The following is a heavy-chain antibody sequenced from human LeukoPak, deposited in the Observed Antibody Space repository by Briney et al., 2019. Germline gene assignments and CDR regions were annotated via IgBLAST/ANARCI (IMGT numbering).Heavy chain of an antibody. J-gene: IGHJ4*02. CDR3: ARDGLGYCSGGSCYDFHY. CDR1: GFTFSSYA. CDR2: ISYDGSNK. D-gene: IGHD2-15*01. Sequence: GGSLRLSCAASGFTFSSYAMSWVRQAPGKGLEWVAVISYDGSNKYYADSVKGRFTISRDNSKNTLYLQMNSLRAEDTAVYYCARDGLGYCSGGSCYDFHYWGQGTLVTVSS. V-gene: IGHV3-30-3*01.